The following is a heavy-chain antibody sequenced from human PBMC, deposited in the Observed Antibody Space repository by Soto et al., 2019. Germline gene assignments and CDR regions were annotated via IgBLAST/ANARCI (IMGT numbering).Heavy chain of an antibody. Sequence: EVQLVQSGGGLAQPGKSLRLSCAASGFTFRKFWMHWVRQVPGKGPVWVSYISSDGTTTDYADSVKGRFTISRDNAKETLYMQMDSLRAEDTAVYYCAIQDCTNDVCLDAAVTVGGALESWGQGTLVTVSS. V-gene: IGHV3-74*01. CDR3: AIQDCTNDVCLDAAVTVGGALES. D-gene: IGHD2-8*01. CDR1: GFTFRKFW. CDR2: ISSDGTTT. J-gene: IGHJ1*01.